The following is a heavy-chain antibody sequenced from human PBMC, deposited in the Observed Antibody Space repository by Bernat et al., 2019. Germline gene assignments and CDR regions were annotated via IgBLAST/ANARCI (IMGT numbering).Heavy chain of an antibody. J-gene: IGHJ3*02. V-gene: IGHV4-61*01. Sequence: QVQLQESGPGLVKPSETLSLTCTVSGGSVSSGSYYWSWIRQPPGKGLEWIGYIYYSGSTYYNPSLKSRVTISVDTSKNQFSLKLSSVTAADTAVYYCARRGPYYYDSSGYSEVAFDIWGQGTMVTVSS. D-gene: IGHD3-22*01. CDR2: IYYSGST. CDR3: ARRGPYYYDSSGYSEVAFDI. CDR1: GGSVSSGSYY.